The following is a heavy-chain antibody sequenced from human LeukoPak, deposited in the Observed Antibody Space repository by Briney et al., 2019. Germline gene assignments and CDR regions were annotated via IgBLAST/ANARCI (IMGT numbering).Heavy chain of an antibody. Sequence: KPSETLSLTCTVSGGSISSYYWSWIRQPPGKGLEWIGYIYYSGSTNYNPSLKSRVTISVDTSKDQFSLKLSSVTAADTAVYYCARTRLSNYYFDCWGQGTLVTVSS. CDR3: ARTRLSNYYFDC. D-gene: IGHD4-11*01. CDR1: GGSISSYY. CDR2: IYYSGST. J-gene: IGHJ4*02. V-gene: IGHV4-59*08.